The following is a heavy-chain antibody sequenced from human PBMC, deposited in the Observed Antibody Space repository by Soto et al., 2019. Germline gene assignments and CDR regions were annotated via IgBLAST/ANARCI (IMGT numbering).Heavy chain of an antibody. Sequence: SETLSLTCTVSGGSISSYYWSWVRQPPGKELQYIGYIYYSGSTNYNPSLKSRVTISDDTSTNQFSLTLSSVTAADTAVYYCANSGYDFHFDSWGQGTLVTVSS. V-gene: IGHV4-59*08. J-gene: IGHJ4*02. CDR1: GGSISSYY. D-gene: IGHD5-12*01. CDR3: ANSGYDFHFDS. CDR2: IYYSGST.